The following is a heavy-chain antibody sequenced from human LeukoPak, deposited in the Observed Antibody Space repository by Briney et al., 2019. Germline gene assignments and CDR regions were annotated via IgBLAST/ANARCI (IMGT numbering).Heavy chain of an antibody. D-gene: IGHD3-9*01. Sequence: QTLSLTCAISGDSVSSNSAAWNWIRQSPSRGLEWLGRTYYRSKWYNDYAVSVKSRISINPDTSKNQFSLQLNSVTPEDTAVYYCAREPNLRYFDWLSNNWFDPWGQGTLVIVSS. V-gene: IGHV6-1*01. J-gene: IGHJ5*02. CDR2: TYYRSKWYN. CDR1: GDSVSSNSAA. CDR3: AREPNLRYFDWLSNNWFDP.